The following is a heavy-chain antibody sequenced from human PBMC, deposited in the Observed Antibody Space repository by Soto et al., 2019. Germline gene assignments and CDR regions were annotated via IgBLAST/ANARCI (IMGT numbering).Heavy chain of an antibody. CDR1: GFIFGAHA. D-gene: IGHD5-18*01. CDR3: AKDPLEQLWLQAPFDY. V-gene: IGHV3-23*01. J-gene: IGHJ4*02. Sequence: GGSLRLSCAASGFIFGAHAMSWVRQAPGKGLEWVSAISGSGGSTYYADSVKGRFTISRDNSKNTLYLQMNSLRAEDTAVYYCAKDPLEQLWLQAPFDYWGQGTLVTVSS. CDR2: ISGSGGST.